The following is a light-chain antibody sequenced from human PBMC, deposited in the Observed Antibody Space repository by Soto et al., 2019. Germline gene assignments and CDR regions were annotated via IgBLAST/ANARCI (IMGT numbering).Light chain of an antibody. V-gene: IGKV1-8*01. J-gene: IGKJ1*01. CDR1: QGISSY. CDR2: AAS. CDR3: QQCYTYSPWT. Sequence: AIRMTQSPSSFSASTGDRVTITCRASQGISSYLAWYQQKPGKAPKLLIYAASTLQGGVPSRFSGSGSGTDFTLTISCLQSEDFATYYCQQCYTYSPWTFGQGTKVEIK.